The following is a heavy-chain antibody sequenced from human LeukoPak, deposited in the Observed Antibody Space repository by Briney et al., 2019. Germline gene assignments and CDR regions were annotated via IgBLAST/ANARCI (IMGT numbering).Heavy chain of an antibody. V-gene: IGHV4-39*01. CDR3: ARRSIYWYFDF. J-gene: IGHJ2*01. Sequence: SETLSLTCGVSGGSISDRSYYWTWIRQSPGEGLEWIGSIYSSGSTYYNPSLQSRVTISKDTSENQFSLKLTSVTAADMGVYFCARRSIYWYFDFWGRGSLVTVSS. CDR2: IYSSGST. D-gene: IGHD3-10*01. CDR1: GGSISDRSYY.